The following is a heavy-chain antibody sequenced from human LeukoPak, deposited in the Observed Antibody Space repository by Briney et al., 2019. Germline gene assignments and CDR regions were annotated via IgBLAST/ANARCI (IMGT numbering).Heavy chain of an antibody. CDR2: INHSGST. D-gene: IGHD3-9*01. CDR3: ATIRYGAFEI. J-gene: IGHJ3*02. V-gene: IGHV4-34*01. Sequence: PSETLSLTCAVYGGSFSGYYWSWIRQPPGKGLEWIGEINHSGSTNYNPSLKSRVTISVDTSKNQFSLKLSSVTAADTAVYYCATIRYGAFEIWGQGTMVTVSS. CDR1: GGSFSGYY.